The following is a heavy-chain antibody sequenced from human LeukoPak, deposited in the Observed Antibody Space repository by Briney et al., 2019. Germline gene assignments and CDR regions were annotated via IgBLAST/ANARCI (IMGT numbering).Heavy chain of an antibody. CDR2: INPNSGGT. CDR1: GYTFTGYY. V-gene: IGHV1-2*02. J-gene: IGHJ5*02. D-gene: IGHD2-8*01. CDR3: ARLYCTNGVCAEGNWFDP. Sequence: ASVKVSCKASGYTFTGYYMHWVRQAPGQGLEWMGWINPNSGGTNYAQKFQGRVTMTRDTSISTAYMELSRLRSDDTAVYHCARLYCTNGVCAEGNWFDPWGQGTLVTVSS.